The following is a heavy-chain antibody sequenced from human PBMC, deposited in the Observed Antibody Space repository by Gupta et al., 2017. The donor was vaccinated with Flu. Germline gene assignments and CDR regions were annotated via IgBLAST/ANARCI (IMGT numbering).Heavy chain of an antibody. J-gene: IGHJ4*02. D-gene: IGHD1-7*01. V-gene: IGHV4-31*03. CDR1: GGSVNVFSYY. CDR2: VHSSGAT. CDR3: ARRGTYFFDL. Sequence: QMQLQESGPRLVKPSQTLSLTCTVSGGSVNVFSYYWSWIRQHPGEGLEWIGYVHSSGATYYNPSLRSRLMMSIDTSKNDFSLELTSVTAADTAMYYCARRGTYFFDLWGPGALVTVSS.